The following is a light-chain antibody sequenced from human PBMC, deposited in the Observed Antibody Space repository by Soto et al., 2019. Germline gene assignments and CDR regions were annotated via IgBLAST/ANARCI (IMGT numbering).Light chain of an antibody. CDR1: SSDVGGYNY. V-gene: IGLV2-11*01. Sequence: HSALTQPRSVSGSPGQSVTISCTGTSSDVGGYNYVSWYQQHPGKAPKLMIYDVSKRPSGVPDRFSGSKSGNTASLTISGLQAEDEAEYYCCSYAGSYTLVFGGGTKVTVL. CDR3: CSYAGSYTLV. CDR2: DVS. J-gene: IGLJ2*01.